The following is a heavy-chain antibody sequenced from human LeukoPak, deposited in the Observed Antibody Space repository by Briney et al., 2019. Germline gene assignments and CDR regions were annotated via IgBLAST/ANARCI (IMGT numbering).Heavy chain of an antibody. CDR3: ARMKTYYDILTGYYNYFDY. CDR2: INHSGST. J-gene: IGHJ4*02. CDR1: GGSFSGYY. V-gene: IGHV4-34*01. Sequence: SETLSLTCAVYGGSFSGYYWSWIRQPPGKGLEWIGEINHSGSTNYNPSLKSRVTISVDTSKNQFSLKLSSVTAADTAVYYCARMKTYYDILTGYYNYFDYWGQGTLVTVSS. D-gene: IGHD3-9*01.